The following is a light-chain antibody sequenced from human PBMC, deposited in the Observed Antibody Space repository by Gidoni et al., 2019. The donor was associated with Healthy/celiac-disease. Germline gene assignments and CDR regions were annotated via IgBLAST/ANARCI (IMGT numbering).Light chain of an antibody. CDR2: AAS. Sequence: DIQKTQSPSSVSASVGDRVTITCRASQGISSWLAWYQQKPGKAQKLLLYAASILQSGVPTRFSGSGAGTDFTLTISSLQPDDFATYYCQQANSFPATFGGGTKVEIK. CDR3: QQANSFPAT. V-gene: IGKV1-12*01. CDR1: QGISSW. J-gene: IGKJ4*01.